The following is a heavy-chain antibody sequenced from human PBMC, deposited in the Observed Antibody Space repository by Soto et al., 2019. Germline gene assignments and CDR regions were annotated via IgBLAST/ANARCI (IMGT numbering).Heavy chain of an antibody. CDR1: GASGGSGGYY. V-gene: IGHV4-31*03. CDR2: IKYSGTT. J-gene: IGHJ5*02. CDR3: ARDVRDTGYSYWFGP. Sequence: PSLTLSLPCTVSGASGGSGGYYCIWILQVPGKGLEWIGYIKYSGTTHYSPSLKSRVNISFDKSKNQVFLNLSFVTGAETAVYFCARDVRDTGYSYWFGPWGKGILVTVSS. D-gene: IGHD3-9*01.